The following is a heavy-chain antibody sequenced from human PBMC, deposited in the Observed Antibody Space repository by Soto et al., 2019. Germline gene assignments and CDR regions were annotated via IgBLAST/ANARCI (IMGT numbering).Heavy chain of an antibody. CDR1: GYTVFHYS. CDR2: ITPASGNT. V-gene: IGHV1-3*01. J-gene: IGHJ4*02. D-gene: IGHD6-13*01. Sequence: ASVKVSCKASGYTVFHYSIDWVRQDPGHKPEWMGLITPASGNTQYSQKFQGRFTITRDTSASTAYTELSSLRPDDTAVYYCAREVAAAGYDFDYWGQGTLVTVSS. CDR3: AREVAAAGYDFDY.